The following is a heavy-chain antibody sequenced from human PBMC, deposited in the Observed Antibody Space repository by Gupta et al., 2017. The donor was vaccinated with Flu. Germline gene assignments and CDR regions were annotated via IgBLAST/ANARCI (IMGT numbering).Heavy chain of an antibody. CDR2: INHSGST. D-gene: IGHD5-18*01. CDR1: GGSSSGYY. Sequence: QVQLQQWGAGRLRPSEPLSRTCAVTGGSSSGYYWSWIRQPTGKGLEWIGEINHSGSTNYNPSLKSRVTIAVDTSKNQFSLKLSSVTAADTAVYYCARSHARVQLWFQLRNEETFMGFDYWGQGTLVTVSS. CDR3: ARSHARVQLWFQLRNEETFMGFDY. J-gene: IGHJ4*02. V-gene: IGHV4-34*01.